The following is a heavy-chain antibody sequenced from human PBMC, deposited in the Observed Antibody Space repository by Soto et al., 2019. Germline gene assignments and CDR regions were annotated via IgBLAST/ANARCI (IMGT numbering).Heavy chain of an antibody. J-gene: IGHJ5*02. D-gene: IGHD3-3*01. V-gene: IGHV1-18*04. CDR2: ISTYNGNT. CDR1: GYIFTSYG. CDR3: ARGVFTIFGVVTSNWLDP. Sequence: ASMKVSCKTSGYIFTSYGINWVRQAPGQGLEWMGWISTYNGNTNFAQNLQGRVTMTTDTSTSTAYMELRSLRSDDTAVYYCARGVFTIFGVVTSNWLDPWG.